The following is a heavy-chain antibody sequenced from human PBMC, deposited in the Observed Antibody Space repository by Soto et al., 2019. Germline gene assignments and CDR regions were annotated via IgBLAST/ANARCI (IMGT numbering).Heavy chain of an antibody. Sequence: QVRLQESGPGLVKPSGTLSLTCAVSGGSISSSYWWSWVRQPPGKGLEWIGEIYHSGSTNYNPSLKSRATISVDKSKNQFSLKLSSVTAADTAVYYCARDQGGGAQSGFDYWGQGTLVTVSS. CDR3: ARDQGGGAQSGFDY. CDR1: GGSISSSYW. J-gene: IGHJ4*02. D-gene: IGHD3-16*01. CDR2: IYHSGST. V-gene: IGHV4-4*02.